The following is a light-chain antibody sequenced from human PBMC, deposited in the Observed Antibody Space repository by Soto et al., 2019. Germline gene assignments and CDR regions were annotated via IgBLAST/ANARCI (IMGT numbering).Light chain of an antibody. V-gene: IGKV3-15*01. CDR2: GAS. J-gene: IGKJ1*01. Sequence: DIVMTQSPATLSVSRGDRATLSFRASPSVSSNLAWYQLKPGQAPRLLLYGASTRATGIPARFSGSGSGTELTLTIRSLQSENFALYYCQQYNDWPGSFGQRTTVDIK. CDR3: QQYNDWPGS. CDR1: PSVSSN.